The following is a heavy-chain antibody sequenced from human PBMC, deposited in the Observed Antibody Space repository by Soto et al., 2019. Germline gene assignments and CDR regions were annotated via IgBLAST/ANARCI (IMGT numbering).Heavy chain of an antibody. D-gene: IGHD2-21*01. J-gene: IGHJ5*02. Sequence: QVQLVQSGAEVKKPGASVKVSCKASGYTFTSYGISWVRQAPGQGLEWMGWISAYNGNTNYAQKLQGRVTMTTDTSTSTVYVALRRLGSDDTAVYYCAGSGCLEYCGSESCGRFDPWGRGPLLTVCS. CDR2: ISAYNGNT. CDR3: AGSGCLEYCGSESCGRFDP. V-gene: IGHV1-18*01. CDR1: GYTFTSYG.